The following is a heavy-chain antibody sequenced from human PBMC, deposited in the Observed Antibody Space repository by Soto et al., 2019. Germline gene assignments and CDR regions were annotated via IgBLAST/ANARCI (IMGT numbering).Heavy chain of an antibody. D-gene: IGHD5-12*01. Sequence: ASVKVSCKASGYTFTSYAMNWVRQAPGQGLEWMGWINTNTGNPTYAQGFTGRFVFSLDTSVSTAYLQICSLKAEDTAVYYCARDVIVATTERGYYHYGMDVWGQGTTVTVSS. CDR2: INTNTGNP. CDR3: ARDVIVATTERGYYHYGMDV. V-gene: IGHV7-4-1*01. J-gene: IGHJ6*02. CDR1: GYTFTSYA.